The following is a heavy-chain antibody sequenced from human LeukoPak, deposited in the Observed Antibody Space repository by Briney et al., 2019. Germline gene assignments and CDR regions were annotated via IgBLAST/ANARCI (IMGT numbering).Heavy chain of an antibody. CDR1: GFIFSNYY. J-gene: IGHJ4*02. D-gene: IGHD1-14*01. CDR3: ARRKEVQTTFDC. V-gene: IGHV3-7*01. CDR2: IQEDGSAT. Sequence: PGGSLRLSCAASGFIFSNYYMGWVRQAPGKGLEWVANIQEDGSATYYVDSVKGRFTISRDNAKNSLDLQMNSLRAEDTVVYFCARRKEVQTTFDCWGQGTLVTVSS.